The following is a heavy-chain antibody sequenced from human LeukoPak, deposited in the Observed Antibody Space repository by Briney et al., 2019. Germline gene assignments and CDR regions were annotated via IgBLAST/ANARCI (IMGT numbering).Heavy chain of an antibody. V-gene: IGHV4-34*01. CDR1: GGSFSGYY. D-gene: IGHD3-10*01. Sequence: SETLSLTCAVYGGSFSGYYWSWIRQPPGKGLEWIGEINHSGSTNYNPSLKSRVTILVDTSKKQFSLKLSSVTAADTAVYYCARETRTYISGSYYIDNWGQGTLVTVSS. CDR3: ARETRTYISGSYYIDN. CDR2: INHSGST. J-gene: IGHJ4*02.